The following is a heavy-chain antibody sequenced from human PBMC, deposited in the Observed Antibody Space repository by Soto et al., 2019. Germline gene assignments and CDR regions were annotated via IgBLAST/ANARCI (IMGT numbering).Heavy chain of an antibody. J-gene: IGHJ6*02. CDR2: ISYDGSNK. CDR1: GFTFSSYA. V-gene: IGHV3-30-3*01. Sequence: QVQLVESGGGVVQPGRSLRLSCAASGFTFSSYAMHWVRQAPGKGLEWVAVISYDGSNKYYADSVKGRFTISRDNSKNTLYLQMNRLRAEDTAVYYCARGTLERRLYDYHGMDVCGQRTTLTVSS. D-gene: IGHD1-1*01. CDR3: ARGTLERRLYDYHGMDV.